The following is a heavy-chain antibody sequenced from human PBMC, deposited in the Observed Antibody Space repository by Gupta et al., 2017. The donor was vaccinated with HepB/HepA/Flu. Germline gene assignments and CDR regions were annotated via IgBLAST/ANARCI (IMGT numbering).Heavy chain of an antibody. D-gene: IGHD2-21*02. J-gene: IGHJ5*02. V-gene: IGHV4-39*02. Sequence: QLHLQESGPGLAKPSETLSLTCPVSGASLTNSNYYWGWIRQPPGKGLGGIGSIFYSGKTYYIPPRTSQASISVETSNYQFSLDRTSATATVSAMYYCAGDVTPFTWGWFDPWGQGVLVTVSS. CDR2: IFYSGKT. CDR3: AGDVTPFTWGWFDP. CDR1: GASLTNSNYY.